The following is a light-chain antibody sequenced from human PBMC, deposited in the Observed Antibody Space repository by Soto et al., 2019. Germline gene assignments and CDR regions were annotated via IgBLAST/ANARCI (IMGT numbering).Light chain of an antibody. V-gene: IGKV3D-15*01. CDR3: LQLNTYPWT. J-gene: IGKJ1*01. Sequence: VWTQCPGTLSLSPGERAILSYRASQSLSSSLAWYQQRPGQAPRLLIYGTSSRATGIPDRFSGSGSGTEFTLTISSLQPEDVATYYCLQLNTYPWTFGQGTKVAI. CDR1: QSLSSS. CDR2: GTS.